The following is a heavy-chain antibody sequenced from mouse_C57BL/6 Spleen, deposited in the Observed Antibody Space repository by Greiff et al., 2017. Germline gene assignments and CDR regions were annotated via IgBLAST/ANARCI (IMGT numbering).Heavy chain of an antibody. CDR2: IRLKSDNYAT. D-gene: IGHD1-1*01. J-gene: IGHJ2*01. V-gene: IGHV6-3*01. CDR3: QSPYYYGSSYFDY. Sequence: EVKLMESGGGLVQPGGSMKLSCVASGFTFSNYWMNWVRQSPEKGLEWVAQIRLKSDNYATHYAESVKGRFTISRDDSKSSVYLQMNNLRAEDTGIYYCQSPYYYGSSYFDYWGQGTTLTVSS. CDR1: GFTFSNYW.